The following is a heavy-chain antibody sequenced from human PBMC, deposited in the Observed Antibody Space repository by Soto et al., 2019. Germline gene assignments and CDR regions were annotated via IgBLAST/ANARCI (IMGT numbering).Heavy chain of an antibody. J-gene: IGHJ6*02. CDR1: GYTFTSYD. CDR2: MNPNSGNT. D-gene: IGHD6-6*01. CDR3: AREGQYSSSPYYYYYGMDV. Sequence: ASVKVSCKASGYTFTSYDINWLRQSTGQGLEWMGWMNPNSGNTGYAQKFQGRVTMTRNTSISTAYMELSSLRSEDTAVYYCAREGQYSSSPYYYYYGMDVWGQGTTVTVSS. V-gene: IGHV1-8*01.